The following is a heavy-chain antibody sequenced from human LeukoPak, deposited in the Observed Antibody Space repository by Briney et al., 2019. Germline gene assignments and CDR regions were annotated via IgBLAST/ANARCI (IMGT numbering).Heavy chain of an antibody. CDR3: ARGGRYSYGPFDY. CDR1: GFTFCSYW. CDR2: INSDGSST. Sequence: GGSLRLSCAASGFTFCSYWMHWVRQAPGKGLVWVSRINSDGSSTSYADSVKGRFTISRDNAKNTLYLQMNSLRAEDTAVYYCARGGRYSYGPFDYWGQGTLVTVSS. V-gene: IGHV3-74*01. D-gene: IGHD5-18*01. J-gene: IGHJ4*02.